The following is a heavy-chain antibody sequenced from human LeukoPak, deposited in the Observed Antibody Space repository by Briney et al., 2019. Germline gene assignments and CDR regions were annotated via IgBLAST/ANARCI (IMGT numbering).Heavy chain of an antibody. CDR2: INPNSGGT. V-gene: IGHV1-2*02. CDR1: GYTFTSYY. D-gene: IGHD3-22*01. CDR3: ARDVWYYYDSSGYYGSVDY. Sequence: AASVKVSCKASGYTFTSYYMRWVRQAPGQGLEWMGWINPNSGGTNYAQKFQGRVTMTRDTSISTAYMELSRLRSDDTAVYYCARDVWYYYDSSGYYGSVDYWGQGTLVTVSS. J-gene: IGHJ4*02.